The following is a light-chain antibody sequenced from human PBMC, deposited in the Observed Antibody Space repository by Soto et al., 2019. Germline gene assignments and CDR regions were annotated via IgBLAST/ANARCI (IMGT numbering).Light chain of an antibody. CDR1: SSNIGNNY. CDR2: DSN. CDR3: GTWDNSLRSWV. V-gene: IGLV1-51*01. Sequence: QSVLTQPPSVSAAPGQKVTISCSGSSSNIGNNYVSWYQQFPGTAPKLLIYDSNSRPSGIPDRFSGSQSGTSATLGITGLQTGDEADYDCGTWDNSLRSWVFGGGTQLTVL. J-gene: IGLJ3*02.